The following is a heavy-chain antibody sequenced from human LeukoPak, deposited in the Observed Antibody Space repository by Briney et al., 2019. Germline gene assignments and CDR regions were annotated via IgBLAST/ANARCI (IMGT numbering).Heavy chain of an antibody. D-gene: IGHD6-19*01. Sequence: GESLKISCKGSGYSFTSYWIGWVRQMPGKGLERMGIIYPGDSDTRYSPSFQGQVTISADKSISAAYLQWSSLKASDTAMYYCARLVYSSGWVFDYWGQGTLVTVSS. V-gene: IGHV5-51*01. CDR3: ARLVYSSGWVFDY. CDR1: GYSFTSYW. CDR2: IYPGDSDT. J-gene: IGHJ4*02.